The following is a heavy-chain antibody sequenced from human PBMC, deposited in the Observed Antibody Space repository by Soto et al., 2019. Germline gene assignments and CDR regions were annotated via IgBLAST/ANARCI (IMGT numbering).Heavy chain of an antibody. J-gene: IGHJ5*02. CDR3: ARDPGITGLCWFGP. D-gene: IGHD1-20*01. CDR2: ISSSSSYI. CDR1: GFTFSGYS. V-gene: IGHV3-21*01. Sequence: GGSLRLSCAASGFTFSGYSMNWVRQAPGKGLEWVSSISSSSSYIYYADSVKGRFTISRDNAKNSLYLQMNSLRAEDTAVYYCARDPGITGLCWFGPWGQGTLVTVSS.